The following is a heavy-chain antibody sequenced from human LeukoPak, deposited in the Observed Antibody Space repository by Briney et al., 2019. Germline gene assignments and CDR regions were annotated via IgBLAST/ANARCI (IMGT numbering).Heavy chain of an antibody. CDR2: IRYDGSNK. Sequence: GGSLRLSCPASGFTFSSYGMHWVRQAPGRGLEWVAFIRYDGSNKYYADSVKGRFTISRDNSKNTVYLQMNSLRGEDTAVYYCRSHGILTVGWFDPWGKGPLVTVSS. V-gene: IGHV3-30*02. CDR3: RSHGILTVGWFDP. CDR1: GFTFSSYG. J-gene: IGHJ5*02. D-gene: IGHD3-9*01.